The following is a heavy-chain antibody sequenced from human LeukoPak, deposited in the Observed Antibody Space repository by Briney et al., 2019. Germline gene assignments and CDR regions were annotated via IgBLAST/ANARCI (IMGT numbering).Heavy chain of an antibody. J-gene: IGHJ4*02. CDR1: GESMIGHY. CDR2: IHHSGDT. V-gene: IGHV4-34*10. CDR3: ARVETGYSSSWYDY. D-gene: IGHD6-13*01. Sequence: SEALSLTCAVYGESMIGHYWTWIRQPPGKRLEWIGEIHHSGDTNSNLSLKNRVTMSIDTSKNQFSLKLSSVTAADTAVYYCARVETGYSSSWYDYWGQGTLITVSS.